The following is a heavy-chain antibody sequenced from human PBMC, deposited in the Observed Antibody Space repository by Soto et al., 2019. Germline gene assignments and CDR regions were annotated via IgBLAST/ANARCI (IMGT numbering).Heavy chain of an antibody. J-gene: IGHJ4*02. CDR2: MNPYNGNA. D-gene: IGHD1-1*01. Sequence: QVQLVQSGAEVKKPGASVKVSCKASGYTFITYDINWVRQAPGQGLEWMGWMNPYNGNAGYAQTFQGRVTMTTNTSIITAYRELTSLKSNDTAVYFCARRTERSGPHYFDSWGQGTLVTVSS. CDR3: ARRTERSGPHYFDS. V-gene: IGHV1-8*01. CDR1: GYTFITYD.